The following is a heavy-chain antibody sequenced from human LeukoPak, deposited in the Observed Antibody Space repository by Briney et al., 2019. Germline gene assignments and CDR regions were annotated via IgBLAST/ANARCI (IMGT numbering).Heavy chain of an antibody. CDR1: GFTFSSYS. Sequence: GGSLRLSCAASGFTFSSYSMNWVRQAPGKGLEWVSYISSSSSTIYYADSVKGRFTISRDNAKNSLYLQMNSLRAEDTAVYYCARAPFRDYFGSGIYFDYWSQGTLVTVSS. D-gene: IGHD3-10*01. V-gene: IGHV3-48*04. CDR2: ISSSSSTI. CDR3: ARAPFRDYFGSGIYFDY. J-gene: IGHJ4*02.